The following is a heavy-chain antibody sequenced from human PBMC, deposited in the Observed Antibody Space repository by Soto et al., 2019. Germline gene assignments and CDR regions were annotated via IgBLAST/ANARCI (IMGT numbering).Heavy chain of an antibody. J-gene: IGHJ5*02. CDR2: ISHSGTT. Sequence: QVQLQQWGAGLLKPSETLSLTCAVYGGSFSGYSWTWIRQPPGRGLEWIGEISHSGTTNFNPSLKCRVTISVDTSKNQFSLKLGSVTAADTAVYYCARRTPGGSETYYNSWFDPWGQGTLVTVSS. CDR1: GGSFSGYS. V-gene: IGHV4-34*01. D-gene: IGHD3-10*01. CDR3: ARRTPGGSETYYNSWFDP.